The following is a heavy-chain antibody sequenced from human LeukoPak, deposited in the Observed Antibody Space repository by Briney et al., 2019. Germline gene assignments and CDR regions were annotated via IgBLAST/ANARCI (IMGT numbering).Heavy chain of an antibody. J-gene: IGHJ6*02. CDR3: ARDRYGSGSYYYYYYGMDV. V-gene: IGHV3-33*01. D-gene: IGHD3-10*01. CDR2: IWYDGSNK. CDR1: GFTFSSYG. Sequence: GRSLRLSCAASGFTFSSYGMHWVRQAPGKGLEWVAVIWYDGSNKYYADSAKGRFTISRDNSKNTLYLQMNSLRAEDTAVYYCARDRYGSGSYYYYYYGMDVWGQGTTVTVSS.